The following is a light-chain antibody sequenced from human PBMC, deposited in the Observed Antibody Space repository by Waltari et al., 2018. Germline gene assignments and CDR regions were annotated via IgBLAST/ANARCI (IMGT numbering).Light chain of an antibody. J-gene: IGLJ3*02. CDR2: VNSDGSH. Sequence: QLVLTQSPSASASLGASVKLTCTLSSGHITNVIAWHQQLPGKGPRFLMKVNSDGSHRKGDDIPDRFSGSGSGPARYLTISSPQSEDEADYYCETGGHGTWVFGGGTKLTVL. V-gene: IGLV4-69*01. CDR1: SGHITNV. CDR3: ETGGHGTWV.